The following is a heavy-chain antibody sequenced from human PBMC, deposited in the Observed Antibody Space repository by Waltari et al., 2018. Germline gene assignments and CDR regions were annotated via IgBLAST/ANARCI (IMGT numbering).Heavy chain of an antibody. D-gene: IGHD2-15*01. CDR1: GFTFSNFW. CDR2: IKSDGSGA. J-gene: IGHJ6*02. V-gene: IGHV3-74*01. Sequence: EVQLVESGGGLVQPGGSLRLSFEAFGFTFSNFWMHWVRQAPGKGLMWVSRIKSDGSGATYADSVRGRFTVSRDNTKNTLYLQMSSLRVDDTAVYYCANHRPGGYGMEVWGQGTTVTVSS. CDR3: ANHRPGGYGMEV.